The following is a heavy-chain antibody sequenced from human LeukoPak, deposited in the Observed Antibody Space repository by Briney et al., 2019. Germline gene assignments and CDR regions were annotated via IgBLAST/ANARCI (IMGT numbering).Heavy chain of an antibody. CDR1: GFTFSSYG. CDR2: ISYDGSNK. V-gene: IGHV3-30*18. Sequence: GRSLRLSCAASGFTFSSYGMHWVRQAPGKGLEWVAVISYDGSNKYYADSVKGRFTISRDNSKNTLYLQMNSLRAEDTAVYYCAKDKRRYYYDSSGPLDVWGQGTTVTVSS. D-gene: IGHD3-22*01. J-gene: IGHJ6*02. CDR3: AKDKRRYYYDSSGPLDV.